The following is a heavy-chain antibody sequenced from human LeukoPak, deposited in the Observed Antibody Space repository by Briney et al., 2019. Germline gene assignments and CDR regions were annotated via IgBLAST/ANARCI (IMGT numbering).Heavy chain of an antibody. CDR1: GYTFTSYY. Sequence: ATVKVSCKASGYTFTSYYMHWVRQAPGQGLEWMGIINPSGGSTSYAQKFQGRVTMTRDTSTSTVYMELSSLRSEDTAVYYCARGPLRYFDWLLSVDYWGQGTLVTVSS. D-gene: IGHD3-9*01. CDR3: ARGPLRYFDWLLSVDY. J-gene: IGHJ4*02. CDR2: INPSGGST. V-gene: IGHV1-46*01.